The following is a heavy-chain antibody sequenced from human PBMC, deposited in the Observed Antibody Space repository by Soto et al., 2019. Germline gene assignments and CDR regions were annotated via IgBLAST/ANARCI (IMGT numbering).Heavy chain of an antibody. CDR1: GGSVSSGSYY. CDR2: IYYSGGT. Sequence: PSETLSLTCTVSGGSVSSGSYYWSWIRQPPGKGLEWIGYIYYSGGTNYNPSLKSRVTISVDTSKNQFSLKLSSVTAADTAVYYCARGNTVTTFFDYWGQGTLVTVSS. V-gene: IGHV4-61*01. CDR3: ARGNTVTTFFDY. J-gene: IGHJ4*02. D-gene: IGHD4-17*01.